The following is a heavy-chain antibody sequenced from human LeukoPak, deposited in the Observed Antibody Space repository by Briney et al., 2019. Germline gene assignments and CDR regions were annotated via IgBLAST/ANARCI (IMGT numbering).Heavy chain of an antibody. J-gene: IGHJ4*02. CDR2: ISAYNGNT. Sequence: ASVKVSCKTSGYTFTSYDINWVRQATGQGLEWMGWISAYNGNTNYAQKLQGRVTMTTDTSTSTAYMELRSLRSDDTAVYYCARVKRSGPYTYFDYWGQRTLVSVSS. D-gene: IGHD2-2*02. V-gene: IGHV1-18*01. CDR3: ARVKRSGPYTYFDY. CDR1: GYTFTSYD.